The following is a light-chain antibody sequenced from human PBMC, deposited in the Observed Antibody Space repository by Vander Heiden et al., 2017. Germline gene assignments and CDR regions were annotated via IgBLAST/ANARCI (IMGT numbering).Light chain of an antibody. J-gene: IGLJ2*01. Sequence: QSVLTQPPSASGTPGQRVIISCSGGSSNIGRNSVNWYQQVPGTAPKLLIYTSNKRPSGVPDRFSGSQSGTSASLAISGLQSEDEADYYCAAWDDSLNGVVFGGGTKLTVL. V-gene: IGLV1-44*01. CDR2: TSN. CDR1: SSNIGRNS. CDR3: AAWDDSLNGVV.